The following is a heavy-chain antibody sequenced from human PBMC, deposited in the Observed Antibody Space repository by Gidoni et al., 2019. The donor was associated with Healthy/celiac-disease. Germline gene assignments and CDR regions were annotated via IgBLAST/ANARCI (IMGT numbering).Heavy chain of an antibody. CDR1: GFTFSSYG. D-gene: IGHD2-15*01. J-gene: IGHJ6*02. Sequence: AASGFTFSSYGMHWVRQAPGKGLEWVAVISYDGSNKYYADSVKGRFTISRDNSKNTLYLQMNSLRAEDTAVYYCAKSLVVAAIIGMDVWGQGTTVTVSS. CDR2: ISYDGSNK. V-gene: IGHV3-30*18. CDR3: AKSLVVAAIIGMDV.